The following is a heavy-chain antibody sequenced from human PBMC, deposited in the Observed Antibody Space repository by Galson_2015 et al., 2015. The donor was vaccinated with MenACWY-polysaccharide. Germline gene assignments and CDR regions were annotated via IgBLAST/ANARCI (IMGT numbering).Heavy chain of an antibody. CDR2: IRDKHYNCAI. CDR3: TRPSDGNWFGP. J-gene: IGHJ5*02. V-gene: IGHV3-73*01. D-gene: IGHD5-24*01. CDR1: GFSFSDSS. Sequence: SLRLSCAASGFSFSDSSLHWVRQAPGKGLEWVGRIRDKHYNCAIAYAESVKGRFTMSRDDLKSTAYLQMNSLKTEDTAVYYCTRPSDGNWFGPWGQGAVVTVSS.